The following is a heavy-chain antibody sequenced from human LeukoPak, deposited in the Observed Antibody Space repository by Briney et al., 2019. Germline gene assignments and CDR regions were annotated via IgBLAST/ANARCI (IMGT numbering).Heavy chain of an antibody. J-gene: IGHJ4*02. D-gene: IGHD2-15*01. CDR1: GFTFSDAW. V-gene: IGHV3-15*07. CDR2: IKRRTDGGTS. Sequence: PGGSLRLSCAASGFTFSDAWMHWVRQAPGKGLEWVGLIKRRTDGGTSNYAAPVKGRFAIPRDDSEDTLFLQMDSLKSEDTGVYYCTTGYTSASHDGYWGQGTLVTVSS. CDR3: TTGYTSASHDGY.